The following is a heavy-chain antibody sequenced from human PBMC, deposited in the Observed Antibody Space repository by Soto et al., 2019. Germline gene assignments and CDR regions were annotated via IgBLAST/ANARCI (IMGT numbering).Heavy chain of an antibody. CDR1: GGSISSGGNY. CDR2: IYYSGST. D-gene: IGHD1-7*01. V-gene: IGHV4-31*03. J-gene: IGHJ5*02. CDR3: ARGSSGTTTSWFDP. Sequence: PSETLSLTCTVSGGSISSGGNYWSWIRQHPGKGLEWIGYIYYSGSTYYNPSLKSRVTISVDTSKNQFSLKLSSVTAAETAVYYCARGSSGTTTSWFDPWGQGTLVTVSS.